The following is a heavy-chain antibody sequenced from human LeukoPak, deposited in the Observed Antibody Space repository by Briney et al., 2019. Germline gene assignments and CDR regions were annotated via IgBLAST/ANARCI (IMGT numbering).Heavy chain of an antibody. CDR2: INHSGST. V-gene: IGHV4-34*01. CDR3: ARGRGYCSGGSCHTDDY. CDR1: GGSFSGYY. D-gene: IGHD2-15*01. J-gene: IGHJ4*02. Sequence: SETLSLTCAVYGGSFSGYYWSWIRQPPGKGLEWIGEINHSGSTNYNPSLKSRVTISVDTSKNQFSLKRSSVTAADTAVYYCARGRGYCSGGSCHTDDYWGQGTLVTVSS.